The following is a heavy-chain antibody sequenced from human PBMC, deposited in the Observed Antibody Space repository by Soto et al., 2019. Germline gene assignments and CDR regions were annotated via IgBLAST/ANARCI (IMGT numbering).Heavy chain of an antibody. V-gene: IGHV3-30*18. CDR3: AKDESYYDSSGYYSNWFDP. CDR1: GFTFSSYG. CDR2: ISYNGSNK. J-gene: IGHJ5*02. D-gene: IGHD3-22*01. Sequence: PGGSLRLSCAASGFTFSSYGMHWFRQAPGKGLEWVAVISYNGSNKYYADSVKGRFTISRDNSKNTLYLQMNSLRAEDTAVYYCAKDESYYDSSGYYSNWFDPWGQGTLVTVSS.